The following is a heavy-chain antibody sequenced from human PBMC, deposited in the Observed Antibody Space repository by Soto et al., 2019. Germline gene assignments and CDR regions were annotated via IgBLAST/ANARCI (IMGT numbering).Heavy chain of an antibody. CDR1: GGTFSSYA. J-gene: IGHJ6*02. Sequence: SVKVSCKASGGTFSSYAISWVRQAPGQGLEWMGGIIPIFGTANYAQKFQGRVTITADESTSTAYMELSSLRSEDTAVYYCARELVVLVATSHHYNGMDVWGQGTTVTVSS. V-gene: IGHV1-69*13. CDR2: IIPIFGTA. CDR3: ARELVVLVATSHHYNGMDV. D-gene: IGHD2-2*01.